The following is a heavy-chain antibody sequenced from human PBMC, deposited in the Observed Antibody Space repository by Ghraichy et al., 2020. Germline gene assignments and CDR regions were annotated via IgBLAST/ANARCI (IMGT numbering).Heavy chain of an antibody. D-gene: IGHD2-2*02. CDR2: IYYSGST. CDR1: GGSISSSSYY. V-gene: IGHV4-39*01. CDR3: ASLALGYCSSTSCYTEYFQQ. Sequence: ESLNISCTVSGGSISSSSYYWGWIRQPPGKGLEWIGSIYYSGSTYYNPSLKSRVTISVDTSKNQFSLKLSSVTAADTAVYYCASLALGYCSSTSCYTEYFQQWGQGTLVTVSS. J-gene: IGHJ1*01.